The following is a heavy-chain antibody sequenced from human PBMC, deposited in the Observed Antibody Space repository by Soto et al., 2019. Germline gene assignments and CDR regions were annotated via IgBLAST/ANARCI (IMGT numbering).Heavy chain of an antibody. D-gene: IGHD4-17*01. CDR3: ATIYGDPIDY. J-gene: IGHJ4*02. CDR1: GYIFNIYW. V-gene: IGHV5-51*01. CDR2: IYPGDSDT. Sequence: PGESLKISCKASGYIFNIYWIGWVRQMPGKGLEWMGIIYPGDSDTRYSPSFQGQVTISADKSISTAYLQWSSLKASDTAMYYCATIYGDPIDYWGQGSLVTVSS.